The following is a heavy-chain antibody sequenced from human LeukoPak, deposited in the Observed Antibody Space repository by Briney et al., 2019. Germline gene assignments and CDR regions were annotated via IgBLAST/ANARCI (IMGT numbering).Heavy chain of an antibody. J-gene: IGHJ4*02. V-gene: IGHV3-48*03. D-gene: IGHD6-19*01. CDR3: ATWYSSGWYLGY. CDR1: GFPFSNYE. CDR2: IRGGGSAT. Sequence: PGRSLRLSCAASGFPFSNYEMNWVRQAPGKGLEWVSYIRGGGSATYYADSVKGRFTVSRDNAKNSLYLQMNSLRAEDTAVYYCATWYSSGWYLGYWGQGTLVTVSS.